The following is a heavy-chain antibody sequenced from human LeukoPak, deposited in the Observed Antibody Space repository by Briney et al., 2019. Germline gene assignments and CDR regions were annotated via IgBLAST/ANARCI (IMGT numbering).Heavy chain of an antibody. V-gene: IGHV5-51*01. CDR1: GYTFTNYR. CDR2: IYPSDSDT. J-gene: IGHJ4*02. Sequence: NAGESLKISCKGSGYTFTNYRIGWVRQMPGKGLEWMGIIYPSDSDTRYSPAFQGQVTISADKSISTAYLEWSSLKASDTAMYYCARSWTTGTTGFDYWGQGTLVTVSS. CDR3: ARSWTTGTTGFDY. D-gene: IGHD1-1*01.